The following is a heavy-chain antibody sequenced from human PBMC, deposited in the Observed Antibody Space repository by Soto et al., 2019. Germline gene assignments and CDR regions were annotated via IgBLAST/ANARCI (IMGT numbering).Heavy chain of an antibody. CDR3: ARDGLTFGGD. D-gene: IGHD3-16*01. CDR1: GFTFGSFT. J-gene: IGHJ4*02. CDR2: ISSSSAYI. Sequence: EVHLVEAGGGLVKPGESLTLSCAASGFTFGSFTLNWVRQAPGKGLEWVSSISSSSAYIYYAESVKGRFTISRDNARSTLYLQMTSLRRDDTAVYICARDGLTFGGDWGQGTLVAVSS. V-gene: IGHV3-21*06.